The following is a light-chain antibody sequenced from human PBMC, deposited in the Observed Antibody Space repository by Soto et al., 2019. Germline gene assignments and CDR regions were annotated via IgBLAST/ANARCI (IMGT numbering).Light chain of an antibody. Sequence: EIVLTQSPGTLSLSPGERATLSCRASQTISSSFLAWYQQQPGQAPRLLIYRSSSRAPGIPARFSGSGSWTDFTLTISSLEPEDFAVYYCQQYGRSPLNTFGPGTKVEIK. J-gene: IGKJ3*01. CDR2: RSS. CDR3: QQYGRSPLNT. CDR1: QTISSSF. V-gene: IGKV3-20*01.